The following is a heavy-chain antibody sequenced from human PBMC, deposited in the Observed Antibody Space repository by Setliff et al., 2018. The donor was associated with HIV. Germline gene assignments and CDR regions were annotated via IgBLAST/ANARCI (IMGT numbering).Heavy chain of an antibody. CDR2: IYYSGSS. Sequence: SLTCTVSGGSISSGSYYWGWIRQPPGKGLEWSGNIYYSGSSYYNPSLKSRVTISVDTSKNQFSLKLSSVTAADTAVYYCARDPGYYYMDVWGKGTTVTVSS. CDR1: GGSISSGSYY. J-gene: IGHJ6*03. V-gene: IGHV4-39*02. CDR3: ARDPGYYYMDV.